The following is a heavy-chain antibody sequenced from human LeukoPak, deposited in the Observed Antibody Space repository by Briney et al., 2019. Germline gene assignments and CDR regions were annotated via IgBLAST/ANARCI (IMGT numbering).Heavy chain of an antibody. CDR2: MGPDGVT. V-gene: IGHV3-53*01. D-gene: IGHD6-13*01. CDR1: EFTVSANY. J-gene: IGHJ3*02. Sequence: PGGSLRLSRAGSEFTVSANYMSWVRQAPGKGLEWVSFMGPDGVTSYADSVQGRFTISRDNSKNTLYLQMSSLRAEDTAIYYCTKGTFDIWGQGTMVTVSS. CDR3: TKGTFDI.